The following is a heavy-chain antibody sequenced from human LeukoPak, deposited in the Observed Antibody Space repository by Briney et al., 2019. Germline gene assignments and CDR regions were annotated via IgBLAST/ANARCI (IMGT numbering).Heavy chain of an antibody. CDR1: GVTLNSYW. CDR2: INTDGSSI. J-gene: IGHJ4*02. Sequence: GGSLRLSCAASGVTLNSYWMHWVRQAPGKGLVWVSRINTDGSSISYADSVKGRFTISRDNAKNSLYLQMNSLRAEDTAVYYCGSSGYPYWGQGTLVTVSS. CDR3: GSSGYPY. V-gene: IGHV3-74*01. D-gene: IGHD3-22*01.